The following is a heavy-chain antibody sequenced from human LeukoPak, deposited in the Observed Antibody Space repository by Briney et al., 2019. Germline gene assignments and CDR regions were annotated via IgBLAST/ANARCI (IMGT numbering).Heavy chain of an antibody. J-gene: IGHJ4*02. V-gene: IGHV1-46*01. D-gene: IGHD3-22*01. CDR2: INPSGGST. CDR3: ARMRTAYDSSGYYLDY. CDR1: GYTFSGHY. Sequence: ASVKVSCKASGYTFSGHYMHWVRQAPGQGLEWMGIINPSGGSTSYAQKFQGRVTMTRDTSTSTVYMELSSLRSEDTAVYYCARMRTAYDSSGYYLDYWGQGTLVTVSS.